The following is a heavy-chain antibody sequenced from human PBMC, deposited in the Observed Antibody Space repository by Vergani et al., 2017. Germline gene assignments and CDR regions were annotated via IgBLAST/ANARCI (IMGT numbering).Heavy chain of an antibody. D-gene: IGHD3-3*01. V-gene: IGHV3-21*01. CDR1: GFTFSSSS. CDR2: ISSSSSYI. CDR3: ARSLTIFGVSTDAFDI. J-gene: IGHJ3*02. Sequence: EVQLVESGGGLVKPGGSLRLSCAASGFTFSSSSMNWVRQAPGKGLEWVSSISSSSSYIYYADSVKGRFTISRDNAKNSLYLQMNSLRAEDTAVYYCARSLTIFGVSTDAFDIWGQGTMVTVSS.